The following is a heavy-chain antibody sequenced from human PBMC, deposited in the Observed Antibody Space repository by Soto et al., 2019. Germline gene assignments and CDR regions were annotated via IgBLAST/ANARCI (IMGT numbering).Heavy chain of an antibody. CDR1: GYSFTSYW. V-gene: IGHV5-51*01. D-gene: IGHD3-3*01. CDR2: IYPGDSDT. Sequence: GESLKISCKGSGYSFTSYWIGWVRQMPVKGLEWMGIIYPGDSDTRYSPSFQGQVTISADKSISTAYLQWSSLKASDTAMYYCARHSGGSGYYRAPLDYWGQGPLVTVSS. CDR3: ARHSGGSGYYRAPLDY. J-gene: IGHJ4*02.